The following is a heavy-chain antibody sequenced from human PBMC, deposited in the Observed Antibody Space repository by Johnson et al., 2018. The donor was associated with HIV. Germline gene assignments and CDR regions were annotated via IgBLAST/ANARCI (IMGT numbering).Heavy chain of an antibody. V-gene: IGHV3-20*04. Sequence: VQLVESGGGVVRPGESLRLSCAGSGFTFNEYAMSWVRQTPGKGLEWVSGINWNGGSSGPVDSVKGRFTISRDNAKNSLYLQMNSLRAEDTALYYCAKDIAPDCTGGVCYHAFDIWGQGTMVTVSS. CDR1: GFTFNEYA. D-gene: IGHD2-8*02. J-gene: IGHJ3*02. CDR2: INWNGGSS. CDR3: AKDIAPDCTGGVCYHAFDI.